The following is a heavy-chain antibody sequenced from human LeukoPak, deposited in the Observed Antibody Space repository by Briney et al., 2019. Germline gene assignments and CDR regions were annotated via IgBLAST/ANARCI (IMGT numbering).Heavy chain of an antibody. D-gene: IGHD3-22*01. CDR3: ARGWIVVVIDTWVGLDAFDI. CDR1: GGTFSSYA. V-gene: IGHV1-69*13. J-gene: IGHJ3*02. Sequence: GASVKVSCKASGGTFSSYAISWVRQAPGQGPEWMGGIIPIFGTANYAQKFQGRVTITADESTSTAYMELSSLRSEDTAVYYCARGWIVVVIDTWVGLDAFDIWGQGTMVTVSS. CDR2: IIPIFGTA.